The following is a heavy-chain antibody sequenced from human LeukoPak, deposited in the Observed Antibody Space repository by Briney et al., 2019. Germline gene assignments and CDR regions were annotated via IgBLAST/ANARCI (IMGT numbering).Heavy chain of an antibody. CDR2: TYYSGSGST. J-gene: IGHJ4*02. Sequence: SETLSLTCTVSGGSTNNYYWSWIRQPPGKGLEWIGYTYYSGSGSTNYNPSLKSRVTISVDTSKNQFSLKLSSVTAADTAVYYCARRGGHGGSFDYWGQGTLVTVSS. CDR1: GGSTNNYY. D-gene: IGHD4-23*01. CDR3: ARRGGHGGSFDY. V-gene: IGHV4-59*08.